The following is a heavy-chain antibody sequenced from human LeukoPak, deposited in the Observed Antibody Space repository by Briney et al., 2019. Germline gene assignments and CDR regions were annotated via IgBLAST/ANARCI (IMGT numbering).Heavy chain of an antibody. Sequence: TGGSLRLSCAASGFTFSSYAMHWVRQAPGKGLEWVAVTSYDGSNRHYADSVKGRFTISRDNSKNTLYLQMNSLRAEDTAVYYCAKDAHGILWFGELSGRGQGTLVTVSS. D-gene: IGHD3-10*01. CDR2: TSYDGSNR. CDR3: AKDAHGILWFGELSG. CDR1: GFTFSSYA. V-gene: IGHV3-30*04. J-gene: IGHJ4*02.